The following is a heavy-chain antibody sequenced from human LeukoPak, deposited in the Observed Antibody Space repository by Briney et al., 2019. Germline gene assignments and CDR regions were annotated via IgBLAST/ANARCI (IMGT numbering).Heavy chain of an antibody. Sequence: GASVKVSCKASGYTFTSYGISWVRQAPGQGLEWMGWISPYNGNTNYAQKLQGRVTMTTDTSTSTAYMDLRSLRSDDTAVYYCARVRFYADAFDIWGQGTMVTVSS. CDR3: ARVRFYADAFDI. J-gene: IGHJ3*02. CDR1: GYTFTSYG. CDR2: ISPYNGNT. D-gene: IGHD3-10*01. V-gene: IGHV1-18*01.